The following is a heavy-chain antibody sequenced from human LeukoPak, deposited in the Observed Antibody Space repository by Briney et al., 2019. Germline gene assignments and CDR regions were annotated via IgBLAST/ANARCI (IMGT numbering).Heavy chain of an antibody. CDR2: INSDGTTT. CDR3: ARGYHDYSRYTLGY. Sequence: GGSLRLSRTASGFTFSSFWMHWVRQAPGKGLEWVSHINSDGTTTSYADSVKGRFTISRDNAKNTLYLQTNSLRAEDTAVYHCARGYHDYSRYTLGYWGQGTLVTVSS. D-gene: IGHD4-11*01. J-gene: IGHJ4*02. CDR1: GFTFSSFW. V-gene: IGHV3-74*01.